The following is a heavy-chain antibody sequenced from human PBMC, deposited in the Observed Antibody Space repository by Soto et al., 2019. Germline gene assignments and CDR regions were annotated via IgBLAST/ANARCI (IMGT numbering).Heavy chain of an antibody. J-gene: IGHJ6*02. CDR1: NFTFSSYT. D-gene: IGHD6-13*01. V-gene: IGHV3-21*01. CDR3: AREQEHLVSQTYYGMDV. CDR2: INGNSNHI. Sequence: EVQLVESGGGLVKPGVSLSLSCEASNFTFSSYTMNWVRQAPGTGLEWVASINGNSNHIYYADSLKGRFTISRDNAKNSLSLPINLLRAEDTAVYYCAREQEHLVSQTYYGMDVWGQGTTVTVSS.